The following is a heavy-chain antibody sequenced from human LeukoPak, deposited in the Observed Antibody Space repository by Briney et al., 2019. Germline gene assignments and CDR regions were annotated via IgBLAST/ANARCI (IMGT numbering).Heavy chain of an antibody. D-gene: IGHD3-3*01. CDR1: GGSISSYY. V-gene: IGHV4-59*08. CDR3: ARQGSGYYLLYYFDY. CDR2: IYYSGGT. J-gene: IGHJ4*02. Sequence: SETLSLTCTVSGGSISSYYWSWIRQPPGKGLEWIGYIYYSGGTNYNPSLKSRVTISVDTSKNQFSLKLSSVTAADTAVYYCARQGSGYYLLYYFDYWGQGTLVTVSS.